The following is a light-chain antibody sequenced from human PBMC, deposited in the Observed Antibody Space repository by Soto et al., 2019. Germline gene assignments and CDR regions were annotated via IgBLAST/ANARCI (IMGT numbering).Light chain of an antibody. V-gene: IGLV2-14*01. CDR1: SSDVGAYNF. Sequence: QSALTQPASVSGSPGQSISISCTGTSSDVGAYNFVSWYQQHPGKAPKLMIYEVSNRPSGVSNRFSGSKSGNTASLTNSGLQAEDEADYYCSSYTSSSTLVFGSGTKLTVL. J-gene: IGLJ1*01. CDR2: EVS. CDR3: SSYTSSSTLV.